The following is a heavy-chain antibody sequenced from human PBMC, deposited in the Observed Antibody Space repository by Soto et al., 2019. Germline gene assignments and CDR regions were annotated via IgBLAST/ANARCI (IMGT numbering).Heavy chain of an antibody. J-gene: IGHJ5*02. CDR1: GYTFTGYY. D-gene: IGHD3-3*01. CDR3: ARSGYDFWSGYPTELDP. V-gene: IGHV1-2*04. Sequence: QVPLVQSGAEVKKPGASVKVSCKASGYTFTGYYMHWVRQAPGQGLEWMGWINPNSGGTNYAQKFQGWVTMTRDTSISTAYMELSRLRSDDTAVYYCARSGYDFWSGYPTELDPWGQGTLVTVSS. CDR2: INPNSGGT.